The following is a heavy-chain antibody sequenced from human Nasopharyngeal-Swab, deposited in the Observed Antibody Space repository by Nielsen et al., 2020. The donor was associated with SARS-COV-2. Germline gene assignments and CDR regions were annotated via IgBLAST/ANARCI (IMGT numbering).Heavy chain of an antibody. CDR1: GFTFDDYA. CDR3: ARDRDVDFLDS. J-gene: IGHJ5*01. Sequence: GESLKISCAASGFTFDDYALSWVRQVPGKGLEGGSRITWNGDSTGYVDSVKGRFTISRDNANNSLFLQMNSLRAEDTAIYYCARDRDVDFLDSWGQGTLVTVSS. CDR2: ITWNGDST. V-gene: IGHV3-20*04. D-gene: IGHD5-24*01.